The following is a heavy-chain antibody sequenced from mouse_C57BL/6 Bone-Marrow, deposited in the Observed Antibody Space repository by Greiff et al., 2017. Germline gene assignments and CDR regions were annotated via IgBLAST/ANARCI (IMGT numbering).Heavy chain of an antibody. Sequence: QVQLQQPGAELVKPGASVKVSCKASGYTFTSYWMHWVKQRPGQGLEWIGRIRPSDSDTNYNQKFKGKATLTVDKSSSTAYMQLSSLTSEDSAVYYCAIGRRGAWFAYWGQGTLVTVSA. J-gene: IGHJ3*01. CDR1: GYTFTSYW. CDR2: IRPSDSDT. V-gene: IGHV1-74*01. CDR3: AIGRRGAWFAY.